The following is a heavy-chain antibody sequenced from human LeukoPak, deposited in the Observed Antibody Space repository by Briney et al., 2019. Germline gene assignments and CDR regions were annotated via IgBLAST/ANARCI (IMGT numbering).Heavy chain of an antibody. CDR2: ISVSGGNRT. J-gene: IGHJ4*02. V-gene: IGHV3-23*01. CDR3: AKVRVAGTLSFDY. Sequence: GGSLRLSCTASGFTFSSYGMSWVRQAPEKGLQWVSIISVSGGNRTFYADSVKGRFTISRDISKNTLYLQMKSLRAEDTAIYYCAKVRVAGTLSFDYWGQGTLVTVSS. CDR1: GFTFSSYG. D-gene: IGHD6-19*01.